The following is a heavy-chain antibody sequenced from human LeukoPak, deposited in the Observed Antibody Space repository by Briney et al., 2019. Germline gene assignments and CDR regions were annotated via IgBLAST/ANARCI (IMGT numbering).Heavy chain of an antibody. CDR3: ARRKGALYSEFAFDM. J-gene: IGHJ3*02. D-gene: IGHD2-21*01. V-gene: IGHV3-48*03. Sequence: PGGSLRLSCAASGFTFNTYEMSWVRQAPGKGLELDSYISSTGGTIYYADSMRGRFIISRDNAKNSLYLQMNSLRAEDTAVYYCARRKGALYSEFAFDMWGQGTMVTVSS. CDR2: ISSTGGTI. CDR1: GFTFNTYE.